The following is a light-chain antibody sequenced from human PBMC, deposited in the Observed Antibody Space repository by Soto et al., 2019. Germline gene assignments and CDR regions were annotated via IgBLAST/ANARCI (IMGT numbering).Light chain of an antibody. Sequence: QSALTQPRSVSGSPGQSVTISCTGTSSDVGGYNYVSWYQQHPGKAPKLMISEVSKRPSGVPDRFFGSKSGNTASLTISGLQTEDEADYCYSYAGSYTFEVFGTGTKVTVL. V-gene: IGLV2-11*01. CDR2: EVS. CDR1: SSDVGGYNY. J-gene: IGLJ1*01. CDR3: YSYAGSYTFEV.